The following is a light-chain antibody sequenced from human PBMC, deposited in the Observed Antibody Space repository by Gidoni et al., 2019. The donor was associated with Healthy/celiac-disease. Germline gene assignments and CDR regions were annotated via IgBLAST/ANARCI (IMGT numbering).Light chain of an antibody. Sequence: DIQMNQSPSSLSASVGDRVTITCRASQSISSYLNWYQQKPGKAPKLLIYAASSLQSGVPSRFSGSGSGTDFTLTISSLQPEEFATNYCQQSYRTPSTFGQGTKVEIK. CDR3: QQSYRTPST. V-gene: IGKV1-39*01. CDR2: AAS. J-gene: IGKJ1*01. CDR1: QSISSY.